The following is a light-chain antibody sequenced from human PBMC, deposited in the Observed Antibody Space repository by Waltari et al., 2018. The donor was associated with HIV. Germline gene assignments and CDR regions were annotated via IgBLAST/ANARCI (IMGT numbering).Light chain of an antibody. V-gene: IGKV1-6*01. CDR1: QGIRND. CDR2: DAS. Sequence: AIQMTQSPSSLSASVGDRVTITCRASQGIRNDLSWYQQKPGRAPKLLIYDASRLQSGVPSRFSGSGCGTDFTLTINSLQPEDFATYYCLQDDSYPLTFGGGTKVEI. J-gene: IGKJ4*01. CDR3: LQDDSYPLT.